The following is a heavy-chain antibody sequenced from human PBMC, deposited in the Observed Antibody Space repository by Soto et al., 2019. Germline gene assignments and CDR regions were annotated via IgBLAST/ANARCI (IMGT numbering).Heavy chain of an antibody. CDR3: AKDSGCVNNACAYDP. CDR1: GFIFSDYT. V-gene: IGHV3-21*01. CDR2: ISRGSDYI. D-gene: IGHD1-20*01. Sequence: EVQLVQSGGSLVKPGGSLRLTCAASGFIFSDYTMNWVRQAPGKGLEWVSSISRGSDYIFYADSVKGRLTISRDNARNSLYLQMSSLRAEDTAVYYCAKDSGCVNNACAYDPWGQGTLVTVSS. J-gene: IGHJ5*02.